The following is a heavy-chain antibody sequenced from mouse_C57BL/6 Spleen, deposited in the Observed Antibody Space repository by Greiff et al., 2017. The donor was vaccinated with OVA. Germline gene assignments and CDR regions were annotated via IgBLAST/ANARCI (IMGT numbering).Heavy chain of an antibody. CDR2: IDPSDSYT. CDR1: GYTFTSYW. Sequence: QVQLQQPGAELVKPGASVKLSCKASGYTFTSYWMQWVKQRPGQGLEWIGEIDPSDSYTNYNQKFKGKATLTVDTSSSTAYMQLSSLTSEDSAVYYCARFLYYYGSSYEGMDYWGQGTSVTVSS. CDR3: ARFLYYYGSSYEGMDY. J-gene: IGHJ4*01. V-gene: IGHV1-50*01. D-gene: IGHD1-1*01.